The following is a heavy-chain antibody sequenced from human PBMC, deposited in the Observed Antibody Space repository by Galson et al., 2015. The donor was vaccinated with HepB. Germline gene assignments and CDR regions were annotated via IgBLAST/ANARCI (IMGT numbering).Heavy chain of an antibody. J-gene: IGHJ5*02. V-gene: IGHV2-26*04. D-gene: IGHD1-26*01. Sequence: PALVKPTQTLTLTCTVSGFSLSNARMGVSWIRQPPGKALEWLAHIFSNDEKSYSTSLKSRLTISKDTSKSQVVLTMTNMDPVDTATYYCAWDSGSYLGWFDPWGQGTLVTVSS. CDR3: AWDSGSYLGWFDP. CDR1: GFSLSNARMG. CDR2: IFSNDEK.